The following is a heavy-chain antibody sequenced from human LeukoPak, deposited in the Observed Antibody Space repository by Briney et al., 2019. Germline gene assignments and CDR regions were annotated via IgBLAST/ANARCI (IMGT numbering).Heavy chain of an antibody. CDR2: IYPGDSDT. J-gene: IGHJ4*02. CDR3: ARGHIGYCSSTSCSKGGWDY. Sequence: GESLKISCKGSGYSFTSYWIGWVRQMPGKGLEWMGIIYPGDSDTRSSPSFQGQVTIPADKSISTAYLEWSSLKASDTAMYYCARGHIGYCSSTSCSKGGWDYWGQGTLVTVSS. CDR1: GYSFTSYW. V-gene: IGHV5-51*01. D-gene: IGHD2-2*01.